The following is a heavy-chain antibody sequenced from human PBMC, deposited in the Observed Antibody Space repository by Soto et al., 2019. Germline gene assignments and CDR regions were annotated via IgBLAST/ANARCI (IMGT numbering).Heavy chain of an antibody. V-gene: IGHV3-73*01. J-gene: IGHJ4*02. D-gene: IGHD2-2*01. CDR1: GFTFRDST. CDR3: VSVMVPAERDFDY. CDR2: NGSKPSNYAT. Sequence: EVQLVESGGGLVQPGGSRTLSCAASGFTFRDSTMHWVRQASGKGLEWVGRNGSKPSNYATIYGGSVKGRFTISRDDSKNTAYLQMNSLNTESTAVSHCVSVMVPAERDFDYWGRGTLVTVSA.